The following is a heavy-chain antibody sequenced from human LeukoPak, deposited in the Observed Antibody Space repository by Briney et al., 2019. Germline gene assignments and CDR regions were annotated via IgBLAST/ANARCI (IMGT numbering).Heavy chain of an antibody. V-gene: IGHV1-2*02. CDR3: ATYDILTGYRPYFDY. CDR1: GYTFTGYY. CDR2: INPNSGGT. Sequence: ASVKVYCKASGYTFTGYYMHWVRQAPGQGVEWMGWINPNSGGTNYAQKFQGRVTMTRDTSISTAYMELSRLRSDDTAVYYCATYDILTGYRPYFDYWGQGTLVTVSS. D-gene: IGHD3-9*01. J-gene: IGHJ4*02.